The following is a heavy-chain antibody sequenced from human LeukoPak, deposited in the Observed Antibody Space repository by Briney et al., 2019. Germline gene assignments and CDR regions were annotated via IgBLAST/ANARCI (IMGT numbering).Heavy chain of an antibody. D-gene: IGHD2-15*01. CDR1: GFTFSSYS. V-gene: IGHV3-21*01. CDR2: ISSSSSYI. Sequence: AGGSLRLSCAASGFTFSSYSMTWVRKAPGKGLEWVSSISSSSSYIYYADSVKGRFTISRDNAKNSLNLQMNSLRAEDTAVYYCAREGQDIVVVVAAPDAFDIWGQGTMVTVSS. J-gene: IGHJ3*02. CDR3: AREGQDIVVVVAAPDAFDI.